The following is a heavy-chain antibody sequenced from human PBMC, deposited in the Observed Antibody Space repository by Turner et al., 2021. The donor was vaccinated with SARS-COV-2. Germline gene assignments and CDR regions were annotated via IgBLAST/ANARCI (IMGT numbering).Heavy chain of an antibody. D-gene: IGHD3-10*01. CDR1: GFTFSSYA. J-gene: IGHJ6*02. Sequence: QVQLVESGGGVVQPGRSLRLSCAASGFTFSSYAMHWVRQAPGKGLEWVAVISYDEINKYYADSVKGRFIISRDNSKNTLYLQMNSLRAKDTAVYYCAKSTNGGYYYGMDVWGQGTTVTVSS. V-gene: IGHV3-30*04. CDR3: AKSTNGGYYYGMDV. CDR2: ISYDEINK.